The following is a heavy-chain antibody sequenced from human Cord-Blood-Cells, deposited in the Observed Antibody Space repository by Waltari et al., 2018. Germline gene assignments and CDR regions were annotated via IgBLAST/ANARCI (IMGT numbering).Heavy chain of an antibody. Sequence: QVQLQESGPGLVKPSETLSLTCTVSGGSISSYYWSWIRQPAGKGLEWLGRIYTSGSTNYKPSLKSRVTMSVDTSKNQFSLELSSVTAADTAVEYCARERIVGATGWFDPWGQGTLVTVSS. D-gene: IGHD1-26*01. V-gene: IGHV4-4*07. CDR1: GGSISSYY. CDR3: ARERIVGATGWFDP. J-gene: IGHJ5*02. CDR2: IYTSGST.